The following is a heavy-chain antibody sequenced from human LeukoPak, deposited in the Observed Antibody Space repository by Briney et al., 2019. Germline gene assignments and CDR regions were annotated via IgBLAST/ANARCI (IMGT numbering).Heavy chain of an antibody. V-gene: IGHV3-21*01. CDR3: ARDSGLPRRDSSSWYRYY. CDR2: ISSSSSYI. D-gene: IGHD6-13*01. CDR1: GFTFSSYS. J-gene: IGHJ4*02. Sequence: PGGSLRLSCAASGFTFSSYSMNWVRQAPGKGLEWVSSISSSSSYIYYADSVKGRFTISRDNAKNSLYLQMNSLRAEDTAVYYCARDSGLPRRDSSSWYRYYWGQGTLVTVSS.